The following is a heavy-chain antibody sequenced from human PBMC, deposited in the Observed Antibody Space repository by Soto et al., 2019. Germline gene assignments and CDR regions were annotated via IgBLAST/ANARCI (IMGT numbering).Heavy chain of an antibody. Sequence: PGGSLRLSCAASGVTLSRYNVNWVRQAPGKGLEWISYIGLGGSMIHYADSVEGRFAISRDNARNSLYLQMDSLGAEDTAVYYCVREWFGESIWGQGTVVTVSS. CDR1: GVTLSRYN. CDR3: VREWFGESI. CDR2: IGLGGSMI. J-gene: IGHJ4*02. D-gene: IGHD3-10*01. V-gene: IGHV3-48*01.